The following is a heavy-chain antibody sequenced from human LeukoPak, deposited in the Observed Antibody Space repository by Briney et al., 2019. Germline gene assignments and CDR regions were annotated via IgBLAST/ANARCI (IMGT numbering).Heavy chain of an antibody. J-gene: IGHJ5*02. V-gene: IGHV3-53*04. CDR1: GFTVSNNY. CDR2: IYSDGNT. CDR3: ARGVQSEP. Sequence: GGSLRLSCAASGFTVSNNYMSWVRQAPGKGLEWVSVIYSDGNTYYADSVKGRFTISRHNSENMLYLQMNSLRTEDTAIYYCARGVQSEPWGQGTLVTVSS.